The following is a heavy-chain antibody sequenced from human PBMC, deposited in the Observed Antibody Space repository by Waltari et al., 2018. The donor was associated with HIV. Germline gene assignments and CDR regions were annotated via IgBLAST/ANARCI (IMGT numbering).Heavy chain of an antibody. CDR3: AREAPLPAVTIFGGGGDYYFDY. Sequence: QVQLVQSGAEVKKPGASVKVSCKASGYTFTSYAMHWVRQAPGQRLEWMGWINAGNGNTKYSQKFQGRVTITRDTSASTAYMELSSLRSEDTAVYYCAREAPLPAVTIFGGGGDYYFDYWGQGTLVTVSS. D-gene: IGHD3-3*01. CDR1: GYTFTSYA. CDR2: INAGNGNT. V-gene: IGHV1-3*01. J-gene: IGHJ4*02.